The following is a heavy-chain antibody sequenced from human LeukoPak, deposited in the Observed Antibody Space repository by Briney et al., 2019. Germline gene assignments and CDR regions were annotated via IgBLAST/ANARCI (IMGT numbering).Heavy chain of an antibody. CDR1: GYTFTGYY. Sequence: ASVKVSCKASGYTFTGYYMHWVRQAPGQGLEWMGWINPNSGGTNYAQKFQGRVTVTRDTSISTAYMELSRLRSDDTAVYYCARTRGSSGWYNYWGQGTLVTVSS. V-gene: IGHV1-2*02. CDR2: INPNSGGT. CDR3: ARTRGSSGWYNY. J-gene: IGHJ4*02. D-gene: IGHD6-19*01.